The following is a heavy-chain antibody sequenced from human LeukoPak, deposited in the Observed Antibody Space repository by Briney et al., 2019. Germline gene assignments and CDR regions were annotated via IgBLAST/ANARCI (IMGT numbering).Heavy chain of an antibody. D-gene: IGHD4-11*01. CDR1: GFTFSSYA. V-gene: IGHV3-23*01. CDR2: ISGSGGST. CDR3: AKDNSNYEGNPDY. J-gene: IGHJ4*02. Sequence: GRSLRLSCAASGFTFSSYAMSWVRQAPGKGLEWVSAISGSGGSTYYADSVKGRFTISRDNSKNTLYLQMNSLRAEDTAVYYCAKDNSNYEGNPDYWGQGTLVTVSS.